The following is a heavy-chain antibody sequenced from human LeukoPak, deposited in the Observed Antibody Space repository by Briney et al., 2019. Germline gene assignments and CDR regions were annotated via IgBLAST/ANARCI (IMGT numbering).Heavy chain of an antibody. CDR2: MNPNSGNT. D-gene: IGHD2-15*01. Sequence: ASVKVSCKASGYTFTGFYIHWVRQAPGQGLEWMGWMNPNSGNTGYAQKFQGRVTMTRNTSISTAYMELSSLRSEDTAVYYCARASVVVVAAKDYWGQGTLVTVSS. CDR1: GYTFTGFY. V-gene: IGHV1-8*02. CDR3: ARASVVVVAAKDY. J-gene: IGHJ4*02.